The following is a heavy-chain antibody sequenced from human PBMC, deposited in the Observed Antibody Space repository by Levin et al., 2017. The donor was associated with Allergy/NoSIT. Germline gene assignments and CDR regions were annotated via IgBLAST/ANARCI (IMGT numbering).Heavy chain of an antibody. CDR3: TRDRGSYGGGFVVGY. V-gene: IGHV3-21*01. J-gene: IGHJ4*02. CDR1: GFAFSTFS. D-gene: IGHD2-15*01. Sequence: GGSLRLSCAASGFAFSTFSMHWVRQAPGKGLEWVASISFGGVHTYYADSVKGRFTISRDNSNNSLYLQMSSLRTEDTAVYYCTRDRGSYGGGFVVGYWGQGTLVTVSS. CDR2: ISFGGVHT.